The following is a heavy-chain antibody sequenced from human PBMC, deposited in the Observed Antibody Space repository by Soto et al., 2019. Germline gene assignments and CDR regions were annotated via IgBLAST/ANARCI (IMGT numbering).Heavy chain of an antibody. CDR3: ARRDPGTSVDH. V-gene: IGHV4-4*02. CDR2: SYRTRNT. CDR1: RFTFTSNHW. J-gene: IGHJ5*02. Sequence: PXETLSLSSPVSRFTFTSNHWWTWVRPPPGRGLEGSVVSYRTRNTNYKPSLKSRVTISLDKSENQFSLKVTSLTAADTAVYYCARRDPGTSVDHWGQGTLVTVSS. D-gene: IGHD1-7*01.